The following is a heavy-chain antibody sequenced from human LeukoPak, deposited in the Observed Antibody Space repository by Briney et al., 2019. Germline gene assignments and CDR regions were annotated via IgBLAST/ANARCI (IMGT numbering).Heavy chain of an antibody. V-gene: IGHV3-48*01. CDR3: ARQSDPYYGSLDY. D-gene: IGHD1-26*01. CDR2: ITSSSSTT. CDR1: GFTFSSYS. Sequence: GGSLRLSCAASGFTFSSYSMNWVRQAPGKGLEWISYITSSSSTTYYADSVKGRFTVSRDNAKNSLCLQLSSLRAEDTAVYYCARQSDPYYGSLDYWGQGTLVTVSS. J-gene: IGHJ4*02.